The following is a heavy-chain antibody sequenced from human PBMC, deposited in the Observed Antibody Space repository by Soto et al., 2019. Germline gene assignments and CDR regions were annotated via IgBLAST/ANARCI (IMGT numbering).Heavy chain of an antibody. D-gene: IGHD1-7*01. CDR2: IYYSGST. CDR1: GGSISSYY. V-gene: IGHV4-59*08. J-gene: IGHJ6*03. CDR3: ARILYNWNYDYYMDV. Sequence: PSETLSLTCTVSGGSISSYYWSWIRQPPGKGLEWIGYIYYSGSTNYNPSLKSRVTISVDTSKNQFSLKLSSVTAADTAVYYCARILYNWNYDYYMDVWGKGTTVTVSS.